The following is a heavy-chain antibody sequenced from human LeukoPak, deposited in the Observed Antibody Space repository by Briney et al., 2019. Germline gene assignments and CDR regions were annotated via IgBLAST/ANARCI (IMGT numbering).Heavy chain of an antibody. Sequence: PSETLSLTCTVSGGSISSSSYYWGWIRQPPGKGLEWIGSIYYSGSTYYNPSLKSRVTISVDTSKNQFSLKLSYVTAADTAVYYCARGHCTNGVCYGDYYGTDVWGQGTTVTVSS. CDR1: GGSISSSSYY. D-gene: IGHD2-8*01. CDR2: IYYSGST. J-gene: IGHJ6*02. CDR3: ARGHCTNGVCYGDYYGTDV. V-gene: IGHV4-39*01.